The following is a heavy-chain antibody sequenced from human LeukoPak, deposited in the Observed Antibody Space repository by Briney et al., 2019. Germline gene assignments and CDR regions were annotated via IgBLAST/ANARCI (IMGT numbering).Heavy chain of an antibody. J-gene: IGHJ4*02. D-gene: IGHD6-19*01. CDR3: ATVKGDWYKYSFDY. CDR1: GFNFSSYV. V-gene: IGHV3-48*01. Sequence: PGGSLRLSCEASGFNFSSYVINWVRQAPGKGLEWVSSISTSSAMTYYADSVRGRFTISRDNAKNTLYLQMNSLRAEDTAVYYCATVKGDWYKYSFDYWGQGTLVIVSS. CDR2: ISTSSAMT.